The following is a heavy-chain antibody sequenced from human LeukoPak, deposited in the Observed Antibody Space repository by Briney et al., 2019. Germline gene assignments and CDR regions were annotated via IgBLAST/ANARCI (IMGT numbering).Heavy chain of an antibody. J-gene: IGHJ4*02. D-gene: IGHD6-19*01. V-gene: IGHV4-34*01. Sequence: SETLSLTCAVYGESFIYNYWTWIRQPPGKGLEWIGEINHSGSTNYNPSLKSRVTISVDTSKNQFSLKLSSVTAADTAVYYCASPGISSGRWGQGTLVTVSS. CDR2: INHSGST. CDR3: ASPGISSGR. CDR1: GESFIYNY.